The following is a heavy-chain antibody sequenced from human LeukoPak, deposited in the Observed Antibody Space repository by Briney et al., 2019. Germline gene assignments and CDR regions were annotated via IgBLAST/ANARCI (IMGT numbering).Heavy chain of an antibody. CDR2: INGRGGST. CDR1: GFTFSNYV. D-gene: IGHD4-11*01. J-gene: IGHJ4*02. Sequence: GGSLRLSCAAPGFTFSNYVKSWVRQAPGKGLEWGSSINGRGGSTYYADSVKGRFTISRDNSKNTLYLQMNGLRAEDTSISYCANPPTVTSFHYGGQGTLATVSS. CDR3: ANPPTVTSFHY. V-gene: IGHV3-23*01.